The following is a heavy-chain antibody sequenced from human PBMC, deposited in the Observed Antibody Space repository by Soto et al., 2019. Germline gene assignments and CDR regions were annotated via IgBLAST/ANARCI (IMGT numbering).Heavy chain of an antibody. J-gene: IGHJ6*02. CDR3: ARGDSTDCSNGVCSFFYNHDMDV. D-gene: IGHD2-8*01. CDR2: INPKSGGT. V-gene: IGHV1-2*04. Sequence: QVQLVQSGAEVKKPGASVKVSCKASGYSFTDYHIHWVRQAPGQGLEWLGRINPKSGGTSTAQKLKGWVNMNTDTSISTAAMELTRLTYDDTAIYYCARGDSTDCSNGVCSFFYNHDMDVWGQGTTVTVSS. CDR1: GYSFTDYH.